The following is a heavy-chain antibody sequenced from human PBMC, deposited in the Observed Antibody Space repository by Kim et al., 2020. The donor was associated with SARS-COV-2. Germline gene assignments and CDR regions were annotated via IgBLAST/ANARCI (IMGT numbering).Heavy chain of an antibody. CDR2: INGGGAST. J-gene: IGHJ4*02. D-gene: IGHD6-19*01. CDR3: AKDPYTSGWYRAGDS. CDR1: GFTFSKFA. V-gene: IGHV3-23*01. Sequence: GGSLRLSCAASGFTFSKFAMSWVRQAPGKGLQSVSGINGGGASTSYADSVKGRFTISRDNSKNTLFLQMNSLRVEDTAVYYCAKDPYTSGWYRAGDSWGQETLLTVSS.